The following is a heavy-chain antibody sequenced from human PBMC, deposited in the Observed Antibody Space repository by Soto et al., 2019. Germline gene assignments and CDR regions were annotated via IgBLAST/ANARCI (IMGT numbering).Heavy chain of an antibody. D-gene: IGHD4-4*01. CDR1: GGSVSRDSNF. V-gene: IGHV4-61*01. Sequence: ETLSLTCTVSGGSVSRDSNFWSWIRQPPGKGLEWIGYIYYSGPSRYNPSLESRVTISIDSSKNQVSLTLTSVTAADTAVYYCARGYSHYARWGRGTLVTVSS. J-gene: IGHJ4*02. CDR2: IYYSGPS. CDR3: ARGYSHYAR.